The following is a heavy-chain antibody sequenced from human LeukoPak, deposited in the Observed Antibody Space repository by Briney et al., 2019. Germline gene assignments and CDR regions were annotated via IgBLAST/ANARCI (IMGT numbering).Heavy chain of an antibody. CDR2: ISSSGSTI. CDR1: GFTFSSYS. CDR3: AELGITMIGGV. Sequence: GGSLRLSCAASGFTFSSYSMNWVRQAPGKGLEWVSYISSSGSTIYYADTVKGRFTISRDNAKNSLYLQMNSLRAEDTAVYYCAELGITMIGGVWGKGTTVTISS. D-gene: IGHD3-10*02. J-gene: IGHJ6*04. V-gene: IGHV3-48*04.